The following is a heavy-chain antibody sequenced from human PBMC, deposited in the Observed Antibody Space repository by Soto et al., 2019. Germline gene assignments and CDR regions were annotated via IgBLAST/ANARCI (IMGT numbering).Heavy chain of an antibody. J-gene: IGHJ6*02. CDR2: ISAYNGNT. CDR1: GYTLTSYG. CDR3: AKASPRLEIYYYGMDV. Sequence: ASVKVSFKASGYTLTSYGISWVRQAPGQGLEWMGWISAYNGNTNYAQKLQGRVTMTTDTSTSTAYMELRSLRSDDTAVYYCAKASPRLEIYYYGMDVWGQGTTVTVSS. V-gene: IGHV1-18*04.